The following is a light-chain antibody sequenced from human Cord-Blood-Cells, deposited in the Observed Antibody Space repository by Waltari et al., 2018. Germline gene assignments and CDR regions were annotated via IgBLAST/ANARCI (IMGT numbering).Light chain of an antibody. CDR2: GAS. V-gene: IGKV3-15*01. J-gene: IGKJ4*01. CDR3: QQYNNWPPLT. CDR1: QRVSSN. Sequence: EIVMTQSPATLSVSPGERATLSCRASQRVSSNLAWYQQKPGQAPRLLIDGASTRATGIPARFSGSGSGTEFTLTISSLQSEDFAVYYCQQYNNWPPLTFGGGTKVEIK.